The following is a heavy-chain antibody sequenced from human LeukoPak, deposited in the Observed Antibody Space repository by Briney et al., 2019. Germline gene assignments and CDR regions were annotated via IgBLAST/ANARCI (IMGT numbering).Heavy chain of an antibody. CDR2: IFYSGTI. V-gene: IGHV4-30-4*01. CDR1: GASISGSDYN. CDR3: ATLDNSFDH. Sequence: SEALSLTCNVSGASISGSDYNWSWLRQPPGKGLEWIASIFYSGTIYNNPSLKSRTLISVDTSKNQFSLRLTSVTAADTAVYFCATLDNSFDHWGQGTLVTVSS. J-gene: IGHJ5*02.